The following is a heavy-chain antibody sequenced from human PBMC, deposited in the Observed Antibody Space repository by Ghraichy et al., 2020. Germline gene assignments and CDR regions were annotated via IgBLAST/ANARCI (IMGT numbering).Heavy chain of an antibody. CDR1: GFTFSSYS. J-gene: IGHJ4*02. D-gene: IGHD6-13*01. V-gene: IGHV3-21*01. Sequence: GGSLRLSCAASGFTFSSYSMNWVRQAPGKGLEWVSSISSSSSYIYYADSVKGRFTISRDNAKNSLYLQMNSLRAEDTAVYYCVNNGGDSSSWDFDYWGQGTLVTVSS. CDR3: VNNGGDSSSWDFDY. CDR2: ISSSSSYI.